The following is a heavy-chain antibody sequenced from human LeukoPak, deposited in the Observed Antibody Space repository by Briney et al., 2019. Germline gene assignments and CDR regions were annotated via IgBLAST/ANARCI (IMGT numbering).Heavy chain of an antibody. CDR3: AKDSIWFGELLSGGMDV. Sequence: PGGSLRLSCAASGFTFSNYGMHWVRQAPGKGLEWVAVISYDGSNKYYADSVKGRFTISRDNSKNTLYLQMNSLRAEDTTVYYCAKDSIWFGELLSGGMDVWGQGTTVTVSS. J-gene: IGHJ6*02. CDR2: ISYDGSNK. CDR1: GFTFSNYG. D-gene: IGHD3-10*01. V-gene: IGHV3-30*18.